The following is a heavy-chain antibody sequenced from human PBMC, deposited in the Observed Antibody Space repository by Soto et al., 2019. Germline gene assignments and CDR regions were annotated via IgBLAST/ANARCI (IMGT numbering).Heavy chain of an antibody. D-gene: IGHD4-4*01. CDR3: AKDLYSNYGDAFDI. V-gene: IGHV3-9*01. CDR2: ISWNSDNI. CDR1: GFTFGDYA. Sequence: SLRLSCAASGFTFGDYAIHWFRQSAGKGLEWVSGISWNSDNIGYADSVKGRFTISRDNVKNSLYLQMNSLRAEDTALYYCAKDLYSNYGDAFDIWGQGTMVTVSS. J-gene: IGHJ3*02.